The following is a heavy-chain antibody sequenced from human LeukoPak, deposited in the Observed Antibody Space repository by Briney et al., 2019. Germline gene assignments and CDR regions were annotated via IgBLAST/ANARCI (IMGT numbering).Heavy chain of an antibody. Sequence: GGSLRLSCAASGFTFSSYAMSWVRQAPGKGLEWVSAISGSGGSTYYADSVKGRFTISRDNSKNTLYLQMNSLRAEDTAVYYCAKDPKGITMIVVVYYFDYWGQGTLVTVSS. CDR1: GFTFSSYA. V-gene: IGHV3-23*01. CDR2: ISGSGGST. J-gene: IGHJ4*02. D-gene: IGHD3-22*01. CDR3: AKDPKGITMIVVVYYFDY.